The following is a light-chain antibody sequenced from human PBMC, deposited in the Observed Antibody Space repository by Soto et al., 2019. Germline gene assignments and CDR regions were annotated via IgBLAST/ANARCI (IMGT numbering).Light chain of an antibody. CDR3: SSDTSSSTV. CDR2: EVS. J-gene: IGLJ2*01. V-gene: IGLV2-18*02. Sequence: QSVLTQPPSVSGSPGQSVTISCTGTSSDVGSNNRISWYQQPPGTAPQLMIYEVSNRPAGVPDRFSGSKTGNTASLTISGPQAEDDADYYCSSDTSSSTVFGGGTKLTVL. CDR1: SSDVGSNNR.